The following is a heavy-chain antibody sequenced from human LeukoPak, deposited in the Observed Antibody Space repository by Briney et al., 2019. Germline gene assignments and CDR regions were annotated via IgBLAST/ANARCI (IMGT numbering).Heavy chain of an antibody. Sequence: SETLSLTCAVSGGSINNNHYYWRWIRQPPGKGLVWIGSIYYSGSTYYNPSLKSRVTISVDTSENHFSLKLSSVTAADTAVYYCARDGGYSNPYYYYYYYMDFWGKGTTVTVSS. V-gene: IGHV4-39*07. J-gene: IGHJ6*03. CDR2: IYYSGST. D-gene: IGHD4-11*01. CDR1: GGSINNNHYY. CDR3: ARDGGYSNPYYYYYYYMDF.